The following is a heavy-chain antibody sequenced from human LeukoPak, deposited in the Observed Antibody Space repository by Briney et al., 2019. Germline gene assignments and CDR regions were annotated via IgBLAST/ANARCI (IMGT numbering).Heavy chain of an antibody. Sequence: QAGGSLRLSCAASGFTFSSYGMSWVRQAPGKGLEWVSAISGSGGSTYYADSVKGRFTISRDNSKNTLYLQMNSPRAEDTAVYYCAKDHRQVGATNDYWGQGTLVTVSS. J-gene: IGHJ4*02. D-gene: IGHD1-26*01. V-gene: IGHV3-23*01. CDR1: GFTFSSYG. CDR2: ISGSGGST. CDR3: AKDHRQVGATNDY.